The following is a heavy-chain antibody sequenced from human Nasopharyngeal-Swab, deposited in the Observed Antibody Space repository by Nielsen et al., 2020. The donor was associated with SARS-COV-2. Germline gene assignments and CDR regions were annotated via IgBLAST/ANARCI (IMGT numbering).Heavy chain of an antibody. CDR2: IIPILGIA. J-gene: IGHJ5*02. D-gene: IGHD6-19*01. Sequence: SAKVSCKASAGFFSSYAISWVRHAPAQGLEWMGRIIPILGIANYAQKFQGRVTITADNTTSTAYMELSSLRSEDTAVYYCATGSIAVAGTYWFDPWGQGTLVTVSS. V-gene: IGHV1-69*04. CDR3: ATGSIAVAGTYWFDP. CDR1: AGFFSSYA.